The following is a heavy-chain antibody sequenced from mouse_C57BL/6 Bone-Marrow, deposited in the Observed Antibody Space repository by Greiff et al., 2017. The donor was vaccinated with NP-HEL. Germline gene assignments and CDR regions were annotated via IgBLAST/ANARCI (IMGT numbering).Heavy chain of an antibody. CDR1: GFNIKDDY. CDR2: IDPENGDT. Sequence: VQLQQSGAELVRPGASVKLSCTASGFNIKDDYMHWVKQRPEQGLEWIGWIDPENGDTEYASKFQGKATITADTSSNTAYLQLSSLTSEDTAFYYCTSMTTVPHGYFDVWGTGTTVTVSS. CDR3: TSMTTVPHGYFDV. D-gene: IGHD1-1*01. V-gene: IGHV14-4*01. J-gene: IGHJ1*03.